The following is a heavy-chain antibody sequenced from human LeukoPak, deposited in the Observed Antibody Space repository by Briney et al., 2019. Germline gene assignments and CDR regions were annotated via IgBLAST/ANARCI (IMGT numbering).Heavy chain of an antibody. J-gene: IGHJ4*02. CDR1: GFTFSSYW. CDR3: ARESSSWYEY. D-gene: IGHD6-13*01. V-gene: IGHV3-7*01. CDR2: IKQDGSEK. Sequence: QPGGSLRLSCAVSGFTFSSYWMSWVRQAPGKGLEWVANIKQDGSEKYYVDSVKGRFTISRDNAKNSLYLQMNSLRAEDTAVYYCARESSSWYEYWGQGTLVTVSS.